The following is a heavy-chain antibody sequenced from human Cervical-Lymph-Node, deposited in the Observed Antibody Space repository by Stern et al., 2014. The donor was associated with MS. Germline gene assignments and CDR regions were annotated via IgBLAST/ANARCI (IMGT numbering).Heavy chain of an antibody. D-gene: IGHD3-16*01. CDR3: ARGRGKRVFDY. Sequence: QVQLQQWGAGLLKPSETLSLTCAVYGESVMGYHLSWIRQSPGKGLEWIGEVNPRGSSNYNPALKSRVSMSVETSKTHLALNLTSVTAADTAVYYCARGRGKRVFDYWGQGSLVTVSS. J-gene: IGHJ4*02. CDR2: VNPRGSS. V-gene: IGHV4-34*01. CDR1: GESVMGYH.